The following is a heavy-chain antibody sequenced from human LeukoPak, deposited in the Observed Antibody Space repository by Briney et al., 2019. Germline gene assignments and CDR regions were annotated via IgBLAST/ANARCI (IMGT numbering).Heavy chain of an antibody. CDR2: IYHSGST. Sequence: SETLSLTCTVSGGSISSYYWSWIRQPPGKGLEWIGSIYHSGSTYYNPSLKSRVTISVDTSKNQFSLKLSSVTAADTAVYYCARSGVDYGDIYFDYWGQGTLVTVSS. CDR3: ARSGVDYGDIYFDY. CDR1: GGSISSYY. D-gene: IGHD4-17*01. J-gene: IGHJ4*02. V-gene: IGHV4-59*08.